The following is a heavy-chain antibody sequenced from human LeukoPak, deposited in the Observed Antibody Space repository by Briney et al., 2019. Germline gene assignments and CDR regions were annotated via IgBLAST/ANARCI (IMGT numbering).Heavy chain of an antibody. CDR2: IIPIFGTA. CDR3: ARVPLLTSSLRGGYYFDY. J-gene: IGHJ4*02. V-gene: IGHV1-69*13. D-gene: IGHD3-9*01. Sequence: SVKVSCKASGGTFSSYAISWVRRAPGQGLEWMGGIIPIFGTANYAQKFQGRVTITADESTSTAYMELSSLRSEDTAVYYCARVPLLTSSLRGGYYFDYWGQGTLVTVSS. CDR1: GGTFSSYA.